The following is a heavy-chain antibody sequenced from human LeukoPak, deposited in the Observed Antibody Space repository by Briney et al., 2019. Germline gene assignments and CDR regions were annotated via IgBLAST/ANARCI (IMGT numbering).Heavy chain of an antibody. J-gene: IGHJ4*02. D-gene: IGHD4-11*01. CDR2: INPNSGGT. CDR1: GYTFTSYY. Sequence: ASVKVSCKASGYTFTSYYMHWVRQAPGQGLEWMGWINPNSGGTNYAQKFQGRVTMTRDTSISTAYMELSRLRSDDTAVYYCARDPNDYSNYSGDYYFDYWGQGTLVTVSS. V-gene: IGHV1-2*02. CDR3: ARDPNDYSNYSGDYYFDY.